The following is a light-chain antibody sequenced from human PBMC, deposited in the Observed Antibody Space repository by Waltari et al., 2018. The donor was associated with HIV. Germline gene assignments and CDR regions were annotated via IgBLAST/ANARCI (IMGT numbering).Light chain of an antibody. V-gene: IGLV6-57*01. J-gene: IGLJ2*01. CDR2: ADK. CDR3: QSYYLNNVV. Sequence: NFMLTQPHSLSESPGKTVTISCTRSSGNIASYFVQWYQQRPGSSPTTVIYADKRRPSGVPERFSGSIDTSSNSASLTISGLETEDEADYYCQSYYLNNVVFGGGTKLTVL. CDR1: SGNIASYF.